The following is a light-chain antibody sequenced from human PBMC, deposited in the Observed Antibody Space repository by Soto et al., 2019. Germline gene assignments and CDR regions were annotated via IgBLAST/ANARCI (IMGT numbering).Light chain of an antibody. Sequence: NFMLTQPHSVLESPGKTVTISCTRSSGSIASNYVQWYQQRPGSSPTTVIYGDNQRPSGVPDRFSGSIDSSSNSASLTISGLKTEDEADYYCQSYATSSVVFGGGTKLTVL. J-gene: IGLJ2*01. CDR2: GDN. V-gene: IGLV6-57*01. CDR3: QSYATSSVV. CDR1: SGSIASNY.